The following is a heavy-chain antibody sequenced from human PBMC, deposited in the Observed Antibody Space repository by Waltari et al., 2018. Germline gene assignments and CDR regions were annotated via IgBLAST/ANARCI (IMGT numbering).Heavy chain of an antibody. V-gene: IGHV4-34*01. J-gene: IGHJ6*03. CDR2: INHSGST. Sequence: QVQLQQWGAGLLKPSETLSLTCAVYGGSFSGYYWSWIRQPPGKGLGGIGEINHSGSTNYNPSLKSRVTISVDTSKNQFSLKLSSVTAADTAVYYCARLSKRNYQPYYYYYYYMDVWGKGTTVTVSS. D-gene: IGHD4-4*01. CDR1: GGSFSGYY. CDR3: ARLSKRNYQPYYYYYYYMDV.